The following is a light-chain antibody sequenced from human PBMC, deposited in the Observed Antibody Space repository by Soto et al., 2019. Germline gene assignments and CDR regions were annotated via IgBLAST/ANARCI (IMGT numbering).Light chain of an antibody. CDR3: QTWGTGFQV. CDR1: RGHSSYA. V-gene: IGLV4-69*01. CDR2: LNSDGSH. J-gene: IGLJ3*02. Sequence: QTVVTQSPSASASLGASVKLTCTLSRGHSSYAIAWHQQQPEKGPRYLMKLNSDGSHSKGDGIPDRFSGSSSGAERYLTISSLQSEDEADYYCQTWGTGFQVFGGGTEHTVL.